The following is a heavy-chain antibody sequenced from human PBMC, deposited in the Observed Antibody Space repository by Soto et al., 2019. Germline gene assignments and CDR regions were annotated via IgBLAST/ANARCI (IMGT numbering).Heavy chain of an antibody. D-gene: IGHD1-7*01. CDR3: ASRDPGTSVDY. V-gene: IGHV4-4*02. CDR1: GGSFTSNNW. J-gene: IGHJ4*02. Sequence: SLTCAVCGGSFTSNNWWTWVRQPPGQGLEWIGEIYRTGSTNYNPSLKSRVTISLDKSENQFSLKVTSLTAADTAVYYCASRDPGTSVDYWGQGTLVTVS. CDR2: IYRTGST.